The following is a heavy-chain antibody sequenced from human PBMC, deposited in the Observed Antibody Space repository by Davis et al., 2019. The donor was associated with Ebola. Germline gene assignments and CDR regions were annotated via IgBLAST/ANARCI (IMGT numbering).Heavy chain of an antibody. V-gene: IGHV1-8*01. J-gene: IGHJ4*02. Sequence: ASVKVSCKASGYTFTSYDINWVRQATGQGLEWMGWMNPNSGNTGYAQKFQGRVTMTRNTSISTAYMELSSLRSDDTAVYYCAATYGDYAPFDYWGQGTLVTVSS. D-gene: IGHD4-17*01. CDR1: GYTFTSYD. CDR3: AATYGDYAPFDY. CDR2: MNPNSGNT.